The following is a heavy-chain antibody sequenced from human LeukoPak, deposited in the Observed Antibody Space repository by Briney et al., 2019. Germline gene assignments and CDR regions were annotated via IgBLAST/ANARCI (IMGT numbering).Heavy chain of an antibody. CDR3: ARDQVVRGVITAFDI. J-gene: IGHJ3*02. CDR1: GYTFTSYA. V-gene: IGHV1-3*01. CDR2: INPGNGYT. Sequence: ASVKVSCEASGYTFTSYAMHWVRQAPGQRLEWMGWINPGNGYTEYSQKFQGRVTITRDTSASTAYMELSSLRSEDTAVYYCARDQVVRGVITAFDIWGQGTMVTVSS. D-gene: IGHD3-10*01.